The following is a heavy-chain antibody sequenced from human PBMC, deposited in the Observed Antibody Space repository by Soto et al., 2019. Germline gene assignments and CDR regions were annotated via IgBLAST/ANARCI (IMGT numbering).Heavy chain of an antibody. Sequence: PGGYLRLSCAAYGFTFISYAISWFRQAPGKGLEWVSAISGSGGSTYYADSVKGRFTISRDNSKNTLYLQMNSLRAEDTAVYYCAKLRHGALFDYWGQGTLVTVSS. J-gene: IGHJ4*02. V-gene: IGHV3-23*01. CDR3: AKLRHGALFDY. CDR1: GFTFISYA. D-gene: IGHD1-26*01. CDR2: ISGSGGST.